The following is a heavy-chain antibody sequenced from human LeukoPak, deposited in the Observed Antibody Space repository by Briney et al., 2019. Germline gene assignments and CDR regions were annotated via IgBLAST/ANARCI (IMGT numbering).Heavy chain of an antibody. Sequence: PGGSLRLSCAASGFTFSSYAMSWVRQAPGKGLEWVSAISGSGGSTYYADSVKGRFTISRDNSKNTLYLQMNSLRAEDTAVYYCAKPKYYDSSGYCPVFDYWGQGTLVTVSS. CDR2: ISGSGGST. CDR3: AKPKYYDSSGYCPVFDY. V-gene: IGHV3-23*01. D-gene: IGHD3-22*01. CDR1: GFTFSSYA. J-gene: IGHJ4*02.